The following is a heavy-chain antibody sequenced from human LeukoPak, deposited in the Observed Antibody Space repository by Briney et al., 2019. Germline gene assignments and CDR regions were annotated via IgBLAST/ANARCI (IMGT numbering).Heavy chain of an antibody. J-gene: IGHJ2*01. Sequence: GGSLRLSCAASGLSFSSYWMTWVRQAPGKGPEWVANIKQDGCERYYVGSVKGRFTISRDNAKNLLYLQMNSLRAEDTAVYYCARDRYHWCSDLWGRGTLVTVSS. CDR1: GLSFSSYW. CDR3: ARDRYHWCSDL. V-gene: IGHV3-7*01. CDR2: IKQDGCER. D-gene: IGHD1-14*01.